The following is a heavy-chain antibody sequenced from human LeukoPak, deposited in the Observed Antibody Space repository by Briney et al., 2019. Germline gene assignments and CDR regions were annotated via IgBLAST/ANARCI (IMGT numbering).Heavy chain of an antibody. Sequence: QAGGSLRLSCAASGFTFSSYAMSWVRQAPGKWLEWVSAISGSGGSTYYADSVKGRFTISRDNSKNTLYLQMNSLRAEDTAVYYCAKELLLLTGYFLDYWGQGTLVTVSS. CDR2: ISGSGGST. CDR3: AKELLLLTGYFLDY. V-gene: IGHV3-23*01. CDR1: GFTFSSYA. J-gene: IGHJ4*02. D-gene: IGHD3-9*01.